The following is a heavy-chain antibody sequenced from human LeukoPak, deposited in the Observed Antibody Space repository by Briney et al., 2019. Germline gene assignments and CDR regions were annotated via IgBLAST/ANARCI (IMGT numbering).Heavy chain of an antibody. CDR1: GFTFSRYW. Sequence: GGSLRLSCAASGFTFSRYWMSWVRQAPGKGLEWVANIKPDGSEKYYVDSVKGRFTISRDNAKNSLYLQMNSLRAEDTAVYYCARDNSGPDPEHWARWGQGTLVIVSS. CDR3: ARDNSGPDPEHWAR. D-gene: IGHD1-14*01. J-gene: IGHJ4*02. V-gene: IGHV3-7*05. CDR2: IKPDGSEK.